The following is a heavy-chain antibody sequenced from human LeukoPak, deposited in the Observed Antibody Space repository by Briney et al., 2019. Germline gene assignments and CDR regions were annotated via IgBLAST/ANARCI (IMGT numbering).Heavy chain of an antibody. D-gene: IGHD6-13*01. J-gene: IGHJ3*02. CDR1: GYTFTSYG. Sequence: ASVKVSCKASGYTFTSYGISWVRQAPGQGLEWMGWINPNSGGTNYAQKFQGWVTMTRDTSISTAYMELSRLRSDDTAVYYCARGRSWYGGGDAFDIWGQGTMVTVSS. CDR2: INPNSGGT. V-gene: IGHV1-2*04. CDR3: ARGRSWYGGGDAFDI.